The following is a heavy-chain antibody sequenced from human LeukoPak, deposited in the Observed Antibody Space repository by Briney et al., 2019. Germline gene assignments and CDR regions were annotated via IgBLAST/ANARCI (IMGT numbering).Heavy chain of an antibody. D-gene: IGHD5-24*01. CDR3: ARDRRDGYNLLDY. J-gene: IGHJ4*02. CDR1: GFTFSSYS. Sequence: PGGSLRLSCAASGFTFSSYSMNWVRQAPGKGLEWVSSISSSSSYIYYADSVKGRLTISRDNAKNLLYLQMNSLRAEDTAVYYCARDRRDGYNLLDYWGQGTLVTVSS. V-gene: IGHV3-21*01. CDR2: ISSSSSYI.